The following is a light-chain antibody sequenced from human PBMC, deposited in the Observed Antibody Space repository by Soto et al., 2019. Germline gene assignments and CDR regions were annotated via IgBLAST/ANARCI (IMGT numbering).Light chain of an antibody. CDR3: QQYNNWPRT. Sequence: EIVMTQSPATLSVSPGERATLSCRASQSVSSNLAWYQQKPGQAPRLLIYGASTRATGIPARFSGSGSGTEFPLTISSLQSEDFAVSYCQQYNNWPRTFGQGTKV. CDR1: QSVSSN. CDR2: GAS. V-gene: IGKV3-15*01. J-gene: IGKJ1*01.